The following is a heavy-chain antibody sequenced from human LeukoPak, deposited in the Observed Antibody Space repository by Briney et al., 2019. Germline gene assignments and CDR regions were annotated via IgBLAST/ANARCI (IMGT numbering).Heavy chain of an antibody. CDR3: ARDSYGDYGGGDWFDP. CDR1: GGSISSYY. Sequence: SETLSLTCTVSGGSISSYYWSWIRQPPGKGLEWIGYIYNSGSTNYNPFLKSRVTISVDTSKNQFSLKLSSVTAADTAVYYCARDSYGDYGGGDWFDPWGQGTLATVSS. CDR2: IYNSGST. V-gene: IGHV4-59*01. J-gene: IGHJ5*02. D-gene: IGHD4-17*01.